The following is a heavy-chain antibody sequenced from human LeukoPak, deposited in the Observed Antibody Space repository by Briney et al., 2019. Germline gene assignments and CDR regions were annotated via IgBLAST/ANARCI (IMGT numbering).Heavy chain of an antibody. Sequence: GSTYYADSVKGRFTISRDNSKNTLYLQINSLRAEDTAVYYCAKDPRVDSSSYFGAYYFDYWGQGTLXTVSS. V-gene: IGHV3-23*01. J-gene: IGHJ4*02. CDR2: GST. D-gene: IGHD6-13*01. CDR3: AKDPRVDSSSYFGAYYFDY.